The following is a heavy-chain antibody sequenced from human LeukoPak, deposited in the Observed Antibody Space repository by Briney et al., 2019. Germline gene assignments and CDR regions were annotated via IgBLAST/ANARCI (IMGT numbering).Heavy chain of an antibody. V-gene: IGHV4-59*01. D-gene: IGHD5-18*01. CDR3: ARAGKLWSPFDY. CDR2: IYYSGST. CDR1: GGSISSYY. J-gene: IGHJ4*02. Sequence: SETLSLTCTVSGGSISSYYWSWLRQPPGKGLEWIGYIYYSGSTNYNPSLKSRVTISVDTSKNQFSLKLSSVTAADTAVYYCARAGKLWSPFDYWGQGTLVTVSS.